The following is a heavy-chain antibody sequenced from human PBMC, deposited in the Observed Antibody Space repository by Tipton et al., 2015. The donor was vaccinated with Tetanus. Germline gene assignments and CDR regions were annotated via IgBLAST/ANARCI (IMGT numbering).Heavy chain of an antibody. D-gene: IGHD3-10*01. V-gene: IGHV4-61*08. Sequence: LRFSCSVSGGSLRSGDYQWNWIRQPPGKGLEWLAYISPSGRTNSNYDLKSRITISQDKSKNQFSLRLTSVTAADTAVYSCAGGLVRWYEPWGRGTLVSVSS. CDR2: ISPSGRT. J-gene: IGHJ5*02. CDR1: GGSLRSGDYQ. CDR3: AGGLVRWYEP.